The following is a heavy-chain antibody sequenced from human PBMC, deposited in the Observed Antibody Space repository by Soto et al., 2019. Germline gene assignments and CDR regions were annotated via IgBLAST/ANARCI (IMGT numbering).Heavy chain of an antibody. CDR3: ARGNHFFRPLPFDY. V-gene: IGHV4-34*01. CDR2: INHSGST. Sequence: KTSETLSLTCAAYGGSFSGYYWSWIRQPPGKGLEWIGEINHSGSTNYNPSLKSRVTISVDTSKNQFSLKLSSVTAADTAVYYCARGNHFFRPLPFDYWGQGTLVTVSS. CDR1: GGSFSGYY. J-gene: IGHJ4*02. D-gene: IGHD3-3*02.